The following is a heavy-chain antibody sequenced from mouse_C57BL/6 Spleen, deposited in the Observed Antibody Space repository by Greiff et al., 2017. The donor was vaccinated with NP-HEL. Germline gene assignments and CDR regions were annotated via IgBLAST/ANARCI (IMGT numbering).Heavy chain of an antibody. CDR2: INPSSGYT. V-gene: IGHV1-7*01. CDR1: GYTFTSYW. J-gene: IGHJ1*03. Sequence: QVQLQQSGAELAKPGASVKLSCKASGYTFTSYWMHWVKQRPGQGLEWIGYINPSSGYTKYNQKFKDKATLTADKASSTAYMQLSSLTYEDSAVYYCARNYGSSYGYFDVWGTGTTVTVSS. D-gene: IGHD1-1*01. CDR3: ARNYGSSYGYFDV.